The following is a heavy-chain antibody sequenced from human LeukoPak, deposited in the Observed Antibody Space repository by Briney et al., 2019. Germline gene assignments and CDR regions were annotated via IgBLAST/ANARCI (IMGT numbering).Heavy chain of an antibody. J-gene: IGHJ4*02. Sequence: ASVKVSCKVSGYTLIEFPMHWVRQAPGKGLEWMGGFDPEDGGTIYAQKFQGRVTMTEDTSTDTAYMELSSLRSEDTAVYYCATWSYCGGDCSDYFDYCGQGTLVTVSS. CDR3: ATWSYCGGDCSDYFDY. CDR1: GYTLIEFP. D-gene: IGHD2-21*01. V-gene: IGHV1-24*01. CDR2: FDPEDGGT.